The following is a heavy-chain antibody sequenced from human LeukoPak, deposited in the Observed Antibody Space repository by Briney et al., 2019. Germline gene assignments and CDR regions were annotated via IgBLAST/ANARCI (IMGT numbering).Heavy chain of an antibody. CDR2: IYYSGST. J-gene: IGHJ4*02. V-gene: IGHV4-59*01. Sequence: SETLSLTCTVSGGSISSYYWSWIRQPPGKGLEWIGYIYYSGSTNYKPSLKSRVTISVDTSRNQFSLKLRSVNAADTAVYYCARDNGAYYLDYWGQGTLVTVSS. CDR1: GGSISSYY. CDR3: ARDNGAYYLDY. D-gene: IGHD2-8*01.